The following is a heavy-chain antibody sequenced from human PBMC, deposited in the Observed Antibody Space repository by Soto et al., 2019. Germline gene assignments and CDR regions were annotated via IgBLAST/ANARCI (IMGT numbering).Heavy chain of an antibody. J-gene: IGHJ4*01. CDR2: ISASGAT. CDR1: GDSINSGVHY. D-gene: IGHD2-21*02. V-gene: IGHV4-30-4*01. CDR3: ARWAHCGVNCYSVYFDS. Sequence: SETLSLTCTVSGDSINSGVHYWSWIRQSPGKGLEWIGYISASGATSDNPSLRSRLSISVDTSKNQFSLRLNSVTAADTAVYYCARWAHCGVNCYSVYFDSWGHGTLVTVSS.